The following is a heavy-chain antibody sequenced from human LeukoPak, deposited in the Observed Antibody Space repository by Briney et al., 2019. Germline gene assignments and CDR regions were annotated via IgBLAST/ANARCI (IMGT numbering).Heavy chain of an antibody. Sequence: SVNVSCKASVGTFSRHAISWVRQARGQGLEWMGRSIPLFGTENYAQRLEGRVTITTDESTSTAYMEMSRLRCEDTAVYYCAVRKWWRYNWFDPWGQGTLVTVSS. CDR2: SIPLFGTE. V-gene: IGHV1-69*05. CDR1: VGTFSRHA. CDR3: AVRKWWRYNWFDP. J-gene: IGHJ5*02. D-gene: IGHD2-21*01.